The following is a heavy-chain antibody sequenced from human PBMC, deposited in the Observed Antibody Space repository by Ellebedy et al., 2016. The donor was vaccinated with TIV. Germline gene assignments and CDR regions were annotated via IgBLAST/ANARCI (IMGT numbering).Heavy chain of an antibody. Sequence: GGSLRLSCAAAGFTFSSYAMSWVRQAPGKGLEWVSALSAISGGGGSTFYVDSVKGRFTISRDNSKNTLYLQMNSLRAEDTAVYYCAKDGTSCYDYWGQGTLVTVSS. J-gene: IGHJ4*02. CDR3: AKDGTSCYDY. CDR1: GFTFSSYA. D-gene: IGHD2-2*01. CDR2: ISGGGGST. V-gene: IGHV3-23*01.